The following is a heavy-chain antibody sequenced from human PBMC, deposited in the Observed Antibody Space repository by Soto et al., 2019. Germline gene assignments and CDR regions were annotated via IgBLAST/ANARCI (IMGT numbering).Heavy chain of an antibody. CDR1: GGTFTSFT. CDR3: AAVVGTSAFVGYLEY. Sequence: ASVKVSWKASGGTFTSFTLNWVRQAPGQGPEWMGRIIPALGIEDYAPKFQGKVTMTADTSTSTAHMEMSSLRSDDTAVYYCAAVVGTSAFVGYLEYWG. CDR2: IIPALGIE. D-gene: IGHD6-19*01. J-gene: IGHJ4*03. V-gene: IGHV1-69*02.